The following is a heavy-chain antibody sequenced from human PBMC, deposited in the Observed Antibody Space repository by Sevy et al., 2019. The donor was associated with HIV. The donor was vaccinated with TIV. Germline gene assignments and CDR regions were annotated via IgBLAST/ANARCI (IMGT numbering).Heavy chain of an antibody. CDR3: ARAGVISSCFGS. J-gene: IGHJ4*02. V-gene: IGHV3-7*01. D-gene: IGHD2-2*01. Sequence: GGSLRLSCAASGFTFSSYWMSWVRQAPGKGLEWVANIKQDGSEIYYVDSVKGRFTISRDNANNALYLRMNSLRDEDTAVYYCARAGVISSCFGSWGQGTLVTVSS. CDR2: IKQDGSEI. CDR1: GFTFSSYW.